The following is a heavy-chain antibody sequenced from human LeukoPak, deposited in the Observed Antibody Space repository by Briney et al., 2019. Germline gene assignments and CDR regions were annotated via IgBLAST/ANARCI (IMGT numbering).Heavy chain of an antibody. CDR3: AKAMSSGWYVGNYGMDV. D-gene: IGHD6-19*01. CDR1: GFTFDDYA. CDR2: ISWNSGSI. J-gene: IGHJ6*02. Sequence: GRSLRLSCAASGFTFDDYAMHWVRQAPGKGLEWVSGISWNSGSIGYADSVKGRFTISRDNAKNSLYLQMNSLRAEDTALYYCAKAMSSGWYVGNYGMDVWGQGTTVTVSS. V-gene: IGHV3-9*01.